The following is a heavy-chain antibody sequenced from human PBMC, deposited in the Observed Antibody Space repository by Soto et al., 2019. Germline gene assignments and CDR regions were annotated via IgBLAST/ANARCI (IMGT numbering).Heavy chain of an antibody. J-gene: IGHJ4*02. CDR2: IASGRNYI. CDR3: ARDMYGRSWYVDY. Sequence: VGSLRLSCAASGFTFSTYDMNWVRRGPGKGLQWVASIASGRNYIHYADKVKGRFTISRDDAKTSLYLEMNSLSAEDTGVYFCARDMYGRSWYVDYWGRGTPVTVSS. V-gene: IGHV3-21*01. CDR1: GFTFSTYD. D-gene: IGHD6-13*01.